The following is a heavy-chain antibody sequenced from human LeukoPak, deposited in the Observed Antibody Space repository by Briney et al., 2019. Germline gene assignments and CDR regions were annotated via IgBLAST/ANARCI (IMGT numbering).Heavy chain of an antibody. Sequence: SETLSLTCTVSGGSISSGGYYWSWIRQPPGKGLEWIGYIYYSGSTNYNPSLKSRVTISVDTSKNQFSLKLSSVTAADTAVYYCARDLDPPRGPWFDPWGQGTLVTVSS. V-gene: IGHV4-61*08. CDR2: IYYSGST. CDR3: ARDLDPPRGPWFDP. J-gene: IGHJ5*02. CDR1: GGSISSGGYY.